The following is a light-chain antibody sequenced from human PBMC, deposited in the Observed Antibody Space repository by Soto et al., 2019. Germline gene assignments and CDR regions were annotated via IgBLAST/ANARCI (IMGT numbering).Light chain of an antibody. CDR2: GAS. V-gene: IGKV3-20*01. J-gene: IGKJ1*01. Sequence: EIVLTQSPGTLSLSPGESSPLSRRASQSVSSSYLAWYQQKPGQAPRLLIYGASSRATGIPDRFSGSGSGTDFTLTIRRLEPEDFAVYYCQQYGRSPPWTVGQGNKVDI. CDR3: QQYGRSPPWT. CDR1: QSVSSSY.